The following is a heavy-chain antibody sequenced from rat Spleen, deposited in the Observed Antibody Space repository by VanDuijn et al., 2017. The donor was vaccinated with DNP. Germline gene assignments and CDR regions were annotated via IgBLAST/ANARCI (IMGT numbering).Heavy chain of an antibody. D-gene: IGHD1-2*01. CDR2: IWNTGGT. CDR3: AREGIARGFAY. Sequence: QVQLKESGPGLVQPSQTLSLTCTVAGFSLTSYNVHWVRQPPGKGLEWMGVIWNTGGTRYNSALKSRLSNSKDTSKSQVFLKMNSLQTEDTATYYCAREGIARGFAYWGQGTLVTVSS. J-gene: IGHJ3*01. V-gene: IGHV2-41*01. CDR1: GFSLTSYN.